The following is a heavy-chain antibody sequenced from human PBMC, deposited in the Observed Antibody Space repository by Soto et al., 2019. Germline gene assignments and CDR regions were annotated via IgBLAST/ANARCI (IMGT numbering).Heavy chain of an antibody. CDR3: ARTDKANWFDP. CDR2: IIPIFGTT. D-gene: IGHD5-18*01. V-gene: IGHV1-69*13. J-gene: IGHJ5*02. Sequence: GASVKVSCKASGGTFSSYAISWVRQAPGQGLEWMGGIIPIFGTTNYAQKFQGKITITADESTSTAYMELSSLRSEDTAVYYCARTDKANWFDPWGQGTLVTVSS. CDR1: GGTFSSYA.